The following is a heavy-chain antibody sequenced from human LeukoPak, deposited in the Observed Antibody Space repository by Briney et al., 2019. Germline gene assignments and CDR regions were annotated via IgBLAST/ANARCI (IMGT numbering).Heavy chain of an antibody. V-gene: IGHV4-38-2*02. J-gene: IGHJ4*02. CDR2: IYYSGIT. CDR3: ARTLAAAGSSGLFDY. Sequence: SETLSLTCTVSGYSISSGYYWGWIRQPPGKGLEWIGSIYYSGITNYNPSLKSRVTISVDTSNNQFSLKLSSVTAADTAVYFCARTLAAAGSSGLFDYWGQGTLVTVSS. D-gene: IGHD6-13*01. CDR1: GYSISSGYY.